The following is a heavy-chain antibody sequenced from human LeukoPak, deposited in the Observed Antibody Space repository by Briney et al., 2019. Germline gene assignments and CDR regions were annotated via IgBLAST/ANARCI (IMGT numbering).Heavy chain of an antibody. J-gene: IGHJ1*01. CDR3: ARDSPRERTAAAHAEYFQH. CDR2: IYSGGST. V-gene: IGHV3-53*01. D-gene: IGHD6-13*01. Sequence: GGSLRLSCAASGFTVSGNYMSWVRQAPGKGLEWVSVIYSGGSTYYADSVKGRFTISRDNSKNTLFLQMNSLRAEDTAVYYCARDSPRERTAAAHAEYFQHWGQGTLVTVSS. CDR1: GFTVSGNY.